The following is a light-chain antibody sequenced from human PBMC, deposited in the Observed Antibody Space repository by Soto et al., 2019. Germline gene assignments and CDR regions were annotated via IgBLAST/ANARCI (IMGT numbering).Light chain of an antibody. V-gene: IGKV1-5*03. CDR3: QQYKSYPWT. CDR1: QSFVNW. Sequence: DIQMTQSPSTLSASVGDRVTITCRASQSFVNWLAWYQQKPGKAPKLLIYKASSLASGVPPRFSGSGSGTEFNLSISSLQPDDFATYYCQQYKSYPWTFGQGTKVDIK. CDR2: KAS. J-gene: IGKJ1*01.